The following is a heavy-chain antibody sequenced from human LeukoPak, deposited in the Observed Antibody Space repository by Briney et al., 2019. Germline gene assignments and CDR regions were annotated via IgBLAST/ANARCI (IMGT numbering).Heavy chain of an antibody. CDR2: ISAYNGNT. J-gene: IGHJ6*02. CDR1: GGTFSSYA. CDR3: ARVGGSYYYDSSGYKGKYGMDV. Sequence: GASVKVSCKASGGTFSSYAISWVRQAPGQGLEWMGWISAYNGNTNYAQKLQGRVTMTTDTSTSTAYMELRSLRSDDTAVYYCARVGGSYYYDSSGYKGKYGMDVWGQGTTVTVSS. D-gene: IGHD3-22*01. V-gene: IGHV1-18*01.